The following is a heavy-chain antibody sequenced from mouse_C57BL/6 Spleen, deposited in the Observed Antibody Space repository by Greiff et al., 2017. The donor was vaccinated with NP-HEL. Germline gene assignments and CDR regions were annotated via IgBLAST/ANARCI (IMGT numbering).Heavy chain of an antibody. J-gene: IGHJ2*01. CDR3: ARGEDWDVY. D-gene: IGHD4-1*01. V-gene: IGHV1-50*01. Sequence: VQLQQSGAELVKPGASVKLSCKASGYTFTSYWMQWVKQRPGQGLEWIGEIDPSDSYTNYNQKFKGKATLTVDTSSSTAYMQLSSLTSEDSAVYYCARGEDWDVYWGQGTTLTVSS. CDR2: IDPSDSYT. CDR1: GYTFTSYW.